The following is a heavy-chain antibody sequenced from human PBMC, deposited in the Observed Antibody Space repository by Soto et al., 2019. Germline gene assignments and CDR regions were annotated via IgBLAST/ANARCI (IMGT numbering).Heavy chain of an antibody. D-gene: IGHD2-8*01. Sequence: SETLYLTCTVSGRTFSINADFWYLAWIRQPPGKGLEWIGSIDNGGNTYYNPPLKSRVIISADTSKNQFSLSLNSVTAADTAVYYCVKRSLIAAPIWGQGILVTVSS. CDR1: GRTFSINADF. CDR3: VKRSLIAAPI. J-gene: IGHJ4*02. CDR2: IDNGGNT. V-gene: IGHV4-39*01.